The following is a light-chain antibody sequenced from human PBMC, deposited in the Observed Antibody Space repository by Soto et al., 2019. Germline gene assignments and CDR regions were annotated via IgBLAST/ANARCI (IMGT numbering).Light chain of an antibody. Sequence: DIHRAESPFTPSSSLQDRVTITCRASQSISSWLAWYQQKPGKDPKLLIYKASTLKSGVPSRFSGSGSGTEFTLTISSLQPDDFATYYCQQDDNYWTFGQVTKV. V-gene: IGKV1-5*03. J-gene: IGKJ1*01. CDR3: QQDDNYWT. CDR2: KAS. CDR1: QSISSW.